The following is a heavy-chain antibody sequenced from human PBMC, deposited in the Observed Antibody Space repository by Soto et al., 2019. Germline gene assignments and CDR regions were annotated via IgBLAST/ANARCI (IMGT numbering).Heavy chain of an antibody. D-gene: IGHD2-8*01. CDR1: GGSISSGDYY. CDR3: ARDRSNGASYNWSDP. Sequence: PSETLSLTCTVSGGSISSGDYYWSWIRQPPGKGLEWIGYIYYSGSTYYNPSLKSRVTISVDTSKNQFSLKLSSVTAADPAVYYCARDRSNGASYNWSDPSGQGTLVTVSS. J-gene: IGHJ5*02. V-gene: IGHV4-30-4*01. CDR2: IYYSGST.